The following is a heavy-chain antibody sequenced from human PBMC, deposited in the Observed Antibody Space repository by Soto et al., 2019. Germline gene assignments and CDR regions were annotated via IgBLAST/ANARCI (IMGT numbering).Heavy chain of an antibody. CDR3: TRRRDWTAMDPLDY. Sequence: EVQLVESGGGLVQPGGSLKLSCAASGFTFSDSAMHWVGQASGKGLEWVGRIRGKVNSYATAYAASLKGRFTISRDDSMNTAYLQMNSLKTEDTAVYYCTRRRDWTAMDPLDYWGQGTLVTVSS. J-gene: IGHJ4*02. V-gene: IGHV3-73*02. CDR2: IRGKVNSYAT. D-gene: IGHD5-18*01. CDR1: GFTFSDSA.